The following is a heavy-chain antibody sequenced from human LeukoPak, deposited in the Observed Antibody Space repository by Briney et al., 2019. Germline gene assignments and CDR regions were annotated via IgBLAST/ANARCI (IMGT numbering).Heavy chain of an antibody. CDR2: INHSGST. V-gene: IGHV4-34*01. CDR1: GGSFSGYY. Sequence: SETLSLTCAVYGGSFSGYYWSWIRQPPGKGLEWIGEINHSGSTNYNPSLKSRVTISVDTSKNQYSLKLSSVTAADTAVYYCAREDIGFDYWGQGTLVTVSS. CDR3: AREDIGFDY. J-gene: IGHJ4*02.